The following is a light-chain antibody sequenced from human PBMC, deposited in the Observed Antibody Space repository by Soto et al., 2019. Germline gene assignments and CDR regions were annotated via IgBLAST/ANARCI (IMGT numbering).Light chain of an antibody. Sequence: QSALTQPPSASGSPVQSVSISCTGTSSDVGGYNFVSWYQQHPGKAPKLMIYEVTKRPSGVPDRFSGSKSGNTASLTGSGLQAEDEADYYCTSYAGSNIPVVLGGGTKLTVL. CDR2: EVT. V-gene: IGLV2-8*01. CDR1: SSDVGGYNF. J-gene: IGLJ2*01. CDR3: TSYAGSNIPVV.